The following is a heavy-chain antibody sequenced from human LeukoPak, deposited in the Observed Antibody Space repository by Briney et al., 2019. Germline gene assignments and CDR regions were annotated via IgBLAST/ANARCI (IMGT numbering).Heavy chain of an antibody. J-gene: IGHJ4*02. D-gene: IGHD3-9*01. CDR2: ISGSGGTT. V-gene: IGHV3-23*01. CDR3: AKGLINDWSALEF. CDR1: GFTFSSYA. Sequence: GGSLRLSCAASGFTFSSYAMTWVRQAPGKGLEWVSAISGSGGTTYYADSVRGRFTISRDNSKNTLYLQMNSLRAEDAAVYYCAKGLINDWSALEFWGQGTLVTVSS.